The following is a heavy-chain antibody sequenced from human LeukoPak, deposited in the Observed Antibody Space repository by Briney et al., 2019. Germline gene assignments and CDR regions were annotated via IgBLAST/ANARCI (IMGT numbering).Heavy chain of an antibody. CDR3: ARRLKYYYDSSGYSSDAFDI. CDR2: IYPGDSDT. D-gene: IGHD3-22*01. CDR1: GYSLTSYW. V-gene: IGHV5-51*01. Sequence: GESLKISCKGSGYSLTSYWIGWVRQMPGKGLEWMGIIYPGDSDTRYSPSFQGQVTISADKSISTAYLQWSSLKASDTAMYYCARRLKYYYDSSGYSSDAFDIWGQGTMVTVSS. J-gene: IGHJ3*02.